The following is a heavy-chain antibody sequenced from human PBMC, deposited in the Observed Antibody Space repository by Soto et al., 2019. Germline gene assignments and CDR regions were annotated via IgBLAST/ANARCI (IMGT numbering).Heavy chain of an antibody. V-gene: IGHV4-4*02. D-gene: IGHD4-4*01. J-gene: IGHJ6*03. CDR1: SGSISSSDW. Sequence: QVQLQESGPGLVKPSGTLSLTCAVSSGSISSSDWWSWVRQPPGKGLEWIGEIYHSGSTNYNPSLKSRVTISVDKSKTKFSLKLSSVTAADTAIYYCAIRYSYYYYIHVWGKGTTVTVSS. CDR2: IYHSGST. CDR3: AIRYSYYYYIHV.